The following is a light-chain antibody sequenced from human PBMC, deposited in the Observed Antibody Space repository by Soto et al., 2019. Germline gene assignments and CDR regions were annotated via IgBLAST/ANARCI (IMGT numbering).Light chain of an antibody. CDR3: SSQAGSNNVL. V-gene: IGLV2-8*01. J-gene: IGLJ2*01. Sequence: QSALTQPPSASGSPGQSVTISCTGTSSDVGGYNYVSWYQQHPGKAPKLMIYDVSKRPSGVPDRFSGSKSGNTASLTVSGLQAEDEADYYCSSQAGSNNVLFGGGTKLTV. CDR1: SSDVGGYNY. CDR2: DVS.